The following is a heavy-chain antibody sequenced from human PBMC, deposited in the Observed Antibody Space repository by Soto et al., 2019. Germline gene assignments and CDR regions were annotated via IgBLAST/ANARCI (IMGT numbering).Heavy chain of an antibody. J-gene: IGHJ4*02. D-gene: IGHD2-2*01. CDR3: ARASTVVPAPFDY. Sequence: EVQLVESGGGLVKPGGALRLSCAASGFTFSSYSMNWVLQAPGKGLEWVSSVSSSSSYIYYADSVKGRFTISRDNAKNSLYLQMTGLRAQDTAVYYCARASTVVPAPFDYWGQGTLVTVSS. CDR1: GFTFSSYS. CDR2: VSSSSSYI. V-gene: IGHV3-21*01.